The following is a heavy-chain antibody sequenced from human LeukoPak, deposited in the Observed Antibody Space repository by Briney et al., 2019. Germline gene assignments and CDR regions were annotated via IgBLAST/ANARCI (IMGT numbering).Heavy chain of an antibody. CDR2: IFYTGDS. CDR1: GVSSSSSY. D-gene: IGHD2-21*01. J-gene: IGHJ4*02. CDR3: ARHRFASPLDS. Sequence: NPSETLSLTCTVSGVSSSSSYWSWIRQPPGKGLEWIGYIFYTGDSNHNPSFKSRVSISLDTSKDQISLKLSSVTAADTAVYYCARHRFASPLDSWGQGTLVTVSS. V-gene: IGHV4-59*08.